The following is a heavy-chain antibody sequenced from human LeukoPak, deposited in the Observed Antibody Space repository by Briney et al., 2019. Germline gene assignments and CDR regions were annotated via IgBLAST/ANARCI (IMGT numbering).Heavy chain of an antibody. J-gene: IGHJ4*02. CDR2: ISGSGDNT. D-gene: IGHD7-27*01. CDR1: GFTFSSFA. V-gene: IGHV3-23*01. Sequence: GGSLRLSCAASGFTFSSFAMTWVRQAPGKGLEWVSGISGSGDNTYYADSVKGRFTISRDNAKNSLYLQMNSLRAEDTAVYYCARGLPGEYFDHWGQGILVTVSS. CDR3: ARGLPGEYFDH.